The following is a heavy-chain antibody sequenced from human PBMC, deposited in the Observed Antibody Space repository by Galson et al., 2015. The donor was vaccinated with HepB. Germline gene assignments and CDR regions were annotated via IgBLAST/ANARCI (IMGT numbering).Heavy chain of an antibody. V-gene: IGHV1-3*01. Sequence: SVKVSCKASGYTFSSYVIHWVRQAPGQRLEWMGWINAGNGNTKYSQKFQGRVTITRDTSASTAYMELSSLRSEDTAIYYCARGRGVLRFLEWLSSCFDYWGQGTLVTVSS. CDR2: INAGNGNT. D-gene: IGHD3-3*01. J-gene: IGHJ4*02. CDR3: ARGRGVLRFLEWLSSCFDY. CDR1: GYTFSSYV.